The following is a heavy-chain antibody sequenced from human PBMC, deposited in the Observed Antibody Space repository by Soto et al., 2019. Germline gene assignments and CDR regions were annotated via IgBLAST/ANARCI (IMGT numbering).Heavy chain of an antibody. CDR1: GYTFSTYG. V-gene: IGHV1-18*01. CDR3: ARDTINTGWYTWFDP. J-gene: IGHJ5*02. CDR2: ISAFNGST. Sequence: ASVKVSCKASGYTFSTYGIIWVRQAPGQGLEWMGWISAFNGSTNYAQKFQGRVTMTTDTSTSSAYMELRSLRSDDTAVYYCARDTINTGWYTWFDPWGQGTLVTVSS. D-gene: IGHD6-19*01.